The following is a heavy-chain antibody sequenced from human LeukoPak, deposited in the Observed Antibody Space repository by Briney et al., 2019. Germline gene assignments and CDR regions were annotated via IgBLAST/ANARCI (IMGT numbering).Heavy chain of an antibody. CDR2: ITSSSTT. CDR1: GFTFSRYS. D-gene: IGHD3-3*01. CDR3: ARDRGDGYYPIDY. J-gene: IGHJ4*02. V-gene: IGHV3-48*02. Sequence: PGGSLRLSCAASGFTFSRYSMNWVRQAPGKGLEWVSHITSSSTTYYADSVKGRFTISRDNAKNSLYLQMNSLRDEDTAVYYCARDRGDGYYPIDYWGQGTLVTVSS.